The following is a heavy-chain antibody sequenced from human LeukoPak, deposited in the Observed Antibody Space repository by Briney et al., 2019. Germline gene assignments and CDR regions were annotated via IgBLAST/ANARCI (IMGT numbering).Heavy chain of an antibody. V-gene: IGHV3-74*01. CDR1: GFTFSGHW. Sequence: GGSLRLSCAVSGFTFSGHWMHWVRQVPGMGLVWVSRINNDGKNIVYADSEKGRFTMSRDNAKGTLYLQMDSLRVDDTAIYYCARGLSGPDYWGQGTLVTVSS. D-gene: IGHD3/OR15-3a*01. CDR3: ARGLSGPDY. CDR2: INNDGKNI. J-gene: IGHJ4*02.